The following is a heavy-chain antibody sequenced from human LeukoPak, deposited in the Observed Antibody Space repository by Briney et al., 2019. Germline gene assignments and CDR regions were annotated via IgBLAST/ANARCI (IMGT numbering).Heavy chain of an antibody. D-gene: IGHD1-26*01. Sequence: GGSLRLSCAASGFTFSSYAMSWVRQAPEKGLEWVSAISGSGGSTYYADSVKGRFTISRDNSKNTLYLQMNSLIAEDTSVYYCAKDPPQRRGSTFKYWGQGTLVTVSS. V-gene: IGHV3-23*01. CDR2: ISGSGGST. J-gene: IGHJ4*02. CDR3: AKDPPQRRGSTFKY. CDR1: GFTFSSYA.